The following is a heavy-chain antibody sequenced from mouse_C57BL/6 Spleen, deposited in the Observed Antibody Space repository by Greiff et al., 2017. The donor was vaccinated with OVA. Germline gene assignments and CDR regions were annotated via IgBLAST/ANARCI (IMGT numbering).Heavy chain of an antibody. CDR2: INPSTGGT. CDR1: GYSFTGYY. J-gene: IGHJ1*03. Sequence: VQLQQSGPELVKPGASVKISCKASGYSFTGYYMNWVKQSPEQSLEWIGEINPSTGGTTYNQKFKAKATLTVDKSSSTAYMQLKSLTSEDSAVYYCASGGSGYFEVWGTGTTVTVSS. D-gene: IGHD1-1*02. V-gene: IGHV1-42*01. CDR3: ASGGSGYFEV.